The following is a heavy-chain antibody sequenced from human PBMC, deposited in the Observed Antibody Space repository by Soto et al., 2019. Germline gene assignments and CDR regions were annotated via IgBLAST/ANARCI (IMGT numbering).Heavy chain of an antibody. V-gene: IGHV3-74*01. D-gene: IGHD1-26*01. J-gene: IGHJ5*01. CDR1: GFMFSSYW. CDR2: IKSDGIST. CDR3: GREATIGHGDS. Sequence: EVQLVESGGGLVQPGGSLRLSCEASGFMFSSYWMHWVRQAPGKGLVWVSRIKSDGISTGYANSVKGRFTISRDNAKNTLYLQMSSLRADDAAVYYCGREATIGHGDSWGQGTLVTVSS.